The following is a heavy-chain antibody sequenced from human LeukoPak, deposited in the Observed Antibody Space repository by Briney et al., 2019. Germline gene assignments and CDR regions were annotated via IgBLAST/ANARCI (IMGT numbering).Heavy chain of an antibody. V-gene: IGHV3-7*01. CDR1: EFTFSNYW. Sequence: GGSLRLSCEASEFTFSNYWMTWVRQAPGKGLGWVANINQNGVEMYYVESVKGRFTISRDSGRNSLFLQMNSLRAEDTAVYYCARDFGSAAAIYEYWGQGTLVTVSS. J-gene: IGHJ4*02. CDR2: INQNGVEM. CDR3: ARDFGSAAAIYEY. D-gene: IGHD6-13*01.